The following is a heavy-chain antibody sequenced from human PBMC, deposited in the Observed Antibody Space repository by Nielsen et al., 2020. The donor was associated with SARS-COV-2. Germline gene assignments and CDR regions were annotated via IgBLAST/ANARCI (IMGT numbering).Heavy chain of an antibody. CDR3: ARDEASRGFPSSYYYGMDV. CDR2: ISAFNGNT. J-gene: IGHJ6*02. Sequence: SVKVSCKASGYTFISYGISWVRQAPGQGLEWMGWISAFNGNTNYAQKLQGRVTMTTDSSTSTAYMELRSLRSDDTAVYFCARDEASRGFPSSYYYGMDVWGQGTTVTVSS. V-gene: IGHV1-18*04. CDR1: GYTFISYG. D-gene: IGHD3-22*01.